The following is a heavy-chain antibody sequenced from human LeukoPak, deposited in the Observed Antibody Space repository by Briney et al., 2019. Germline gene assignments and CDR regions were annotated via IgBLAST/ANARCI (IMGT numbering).Heavy chain of an antibody. J-gene: IGHJ5*02. CDR1: GGTFSSYA. CDR3: ARDQVVEYYYDSSGYYEGNWFDP. V-gene: IGHV1-69*04. Sequence: GASVKVSCKASGGTFSSYAISWVRQAPGQGLEWMGRIIPILGIANYAQKFQGRVTITADKSTSTAYMELSSLRSEDTAVYYCARDQVVEYYYDSSGYYEGNWFDPWGQGTLVTVSS. D-gene: IGHD3-22*01. CDR2: IIPILGIA.